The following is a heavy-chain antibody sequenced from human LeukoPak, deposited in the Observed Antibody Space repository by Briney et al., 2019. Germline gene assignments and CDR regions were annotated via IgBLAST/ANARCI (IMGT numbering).Heavy chain of an antibody. CDR1: GYTFTSYD. CDR2: MNPNSGNT. Sequence: ASVKVSCKASGYTFTSYDINWVRRATGQGLEWMGWMNPNSGNTGYAQKLQGRVTMTRNTSISTAYMELSSLRSEDTAVYYCARGLTQISSGWDDYWGQGTLVTVSS. V-gene: IGHV1-8*01. J-gene: IGHJ4*02. CDR3: ARGLTQISSGWDDY. D-gene: IGHD6-19*01.